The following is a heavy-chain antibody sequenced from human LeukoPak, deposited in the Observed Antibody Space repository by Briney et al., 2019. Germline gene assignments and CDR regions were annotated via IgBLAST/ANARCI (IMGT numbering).Heavy chain of an antibody. CDR2: IGSSGSTI. CDR3: ARDPTHYDFWSGEYYYYGMDV. Sequence: PGGSLRLSCAASGFTFSSYEMNWVRQAPGKGLEWVSYIGSSGSTIYYADSVKGRFTISRDNAKNSLYLQMNSLRAEDTAVYYCARDPTHYDFWSGEYYYYGMDVWGQGTTVTVSS. J-gene: IGHJ6*02. D-gene: IGHD3-3*01. CDR1: GFTFSSYE. V-gene: IGHV3-48*03.